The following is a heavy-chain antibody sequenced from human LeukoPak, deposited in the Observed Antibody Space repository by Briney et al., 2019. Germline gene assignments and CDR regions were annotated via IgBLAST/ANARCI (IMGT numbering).Heavy chain of an antibody. Sequence: GGSLRLSCAASGFTFSSYGMHWVRQAPGKGLEWVAVIWYDGSNKYYADSVKGRFTISRDNSKNTLYLQMNSLRAEDTAVYYCASLHSGYYPFDYWGQGTLVTVSS. CDR1: GFTFSSYG. V-gene: IGHV3-33*01. CDR2: IWYDGSNK. CDR3: ASLHSGYYPFDY. J-gene: IGHJ4*02. D-gene: IGHD3-22*01.